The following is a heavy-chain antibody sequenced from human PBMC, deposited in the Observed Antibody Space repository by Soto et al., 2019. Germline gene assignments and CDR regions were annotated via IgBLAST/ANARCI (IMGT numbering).Heavy chain of an antibody. V-gene: IGHV3-21*01. CDR1: GFTFSSYS. D-gene: IGHD1-26*01. CDR3: ARDRHIVGATPYYFDY. J-gene: IGHJ4*02. Sequence: EVQLVESGGGLVKPGGSLRLSCAASGFTFSSYSMNWVRQAPGKGLEWVSSISRSSSYIYYADSVKGRFTISRDNAKNSLYLQMNSLRAEDTAVYYCARDRHIVGATPYYFDYWGQGTLVTVSS. CDR2: ISRSSSYI.